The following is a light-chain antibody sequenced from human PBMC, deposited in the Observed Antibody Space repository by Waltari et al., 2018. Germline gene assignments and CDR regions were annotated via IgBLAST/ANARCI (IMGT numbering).Light chain of an antibody. Sequence: QLVLTQSPSASASLGASVKLTCTLSSGHSSYALACHPQQPETGPRYLMKLNSDGSHSKGDGIPDRFSGSSSGAERYLTISSLQSEDEADYYCQTWGTGIPVVFGGGTKLTVL. CDR1: SGHSSYA. V-gene: IGLV4-69*01. J-gene: IGLJ2*01. CDR3: QTWGTGIPVV. CDR2: LNSDGSH.